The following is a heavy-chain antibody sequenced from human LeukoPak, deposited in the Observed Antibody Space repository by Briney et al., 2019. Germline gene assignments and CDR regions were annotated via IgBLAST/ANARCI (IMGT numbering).Heavy chain of an antibody. CDR3: TTDNGWELPTDY. V-gene: IGHV3-15*01. Sequence: TGGSLRLSCAASGFTFSSYSMNWVRQAPGKGLEWVGRIKSKTDGGTTDYAAPVKGRFTISRDDSKNTLYLQMNSLKTEDTAVYYCTTDNGWELPTDYWGQGTLVTVSS. CDR1: GFTFSSYS. J-gene: IGHJ4*02. CDR2: IKSKTDGGTT. D-gene: IGHD2-15*01.